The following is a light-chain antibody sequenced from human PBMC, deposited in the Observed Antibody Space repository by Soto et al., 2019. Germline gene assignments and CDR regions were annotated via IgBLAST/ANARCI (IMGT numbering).Light chain of an antibody. CDR2: AAS. CDR3: QKYNSAPRT. CDR1: QGISNY. J-gene: IGKJ3*01. Sequence: DIQMTQSPSSLCVSIGDRVTITCRASQGISNYLAWYQQKPGKVPKLLIYAASTLQSGVPSRFSGSGSGTDFTLTISSLQPEDVATYYCQKYNSAPRTFGPGTKVDIK. V-gene: IGKV1-27*01.